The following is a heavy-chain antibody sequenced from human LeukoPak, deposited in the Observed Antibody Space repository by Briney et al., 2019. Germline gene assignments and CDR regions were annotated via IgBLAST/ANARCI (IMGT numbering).Heavy chain of an antibody. D-gene: IGHD3-22*01. Sequence: IPSETLSLTCTVSGGSISSSSYYWGWIRQPPGKGLEWIGSIYYSGSTYYNPSLKIRVTISVDTSKNQFSLKLRSVTAADTAVYYCAREILYDSTGYHIWGQGTLVTVSS. CDR3: AREILYDSTGYHI. CDR2: IYYSGST. J-gene: IGHJ4*02. V-gene: IGHV4-39*07. CDR1: GGSISSSSYY.